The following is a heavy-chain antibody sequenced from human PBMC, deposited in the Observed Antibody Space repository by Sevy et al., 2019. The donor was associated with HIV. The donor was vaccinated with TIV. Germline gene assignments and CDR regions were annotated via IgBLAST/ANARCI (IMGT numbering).Heavy chain of an antibody. V-gene: IGHV3-9*01. CDR2: LSWNSGTI. CDR1: GFTFDDYA. D-gene: IGHD6-19*01. J-gene: IGHJ3*01. Sequence: GGSLRLACAASGFTFDDYAIHWVRLAPGKGLEWVSGLSWNSGTIDYADSVKGRFTISRDNAKKSLYLQMNSLRTEDTALYYCAKGAGQWLGDAFDVWGQGTMVTVSS. CDR3: AKGAGQWLGDAFDV.